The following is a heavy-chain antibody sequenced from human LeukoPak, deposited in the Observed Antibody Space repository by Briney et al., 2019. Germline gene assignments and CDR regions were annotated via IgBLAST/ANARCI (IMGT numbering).Heavy chain of an antibody. CDR3: ARGAEYYAIWRGYAGYSDY. Sequence: PSETLSLTCTVSGYSISNGYYWGWIRQPPGKGLEWVGIISHPGSTYYNPSLRSRLTISLDRSKQKFSLKLTSVTAADTAVYFCARGAEYYAIWRGYAGYSDYWGQGISVTVSS. J-gene: IGHJ4*02. CDR1: GYSISNGYY. V-gene: IGHV4-38-2*02. D-gene: IGHD3-3*01. CDR2: ISHPGST.